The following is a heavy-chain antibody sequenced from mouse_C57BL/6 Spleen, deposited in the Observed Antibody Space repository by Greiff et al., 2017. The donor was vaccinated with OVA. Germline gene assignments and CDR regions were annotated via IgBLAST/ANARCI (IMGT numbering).Heavy chain of an antibody. D-gene: IGHD1-1*01. CDR3: ARNYYYGSSYDWYFDV. CDR1: GYTFTDYY. J-gene: IGHJ1*03. V-gene: IGHV1-75*01. CDR2: IFPGGGST. Sequence: QVQLQQSGPELVKPGASVKISCKASGYTFTDYYINWVKQRPGQGLEWIGWIFPGGGSTYYNEKFKGKATLTVDKASSTAYMLLSSLTSEDSAVYFCARNYYYGSSYDWYFDVWGTGTTVTVAA.